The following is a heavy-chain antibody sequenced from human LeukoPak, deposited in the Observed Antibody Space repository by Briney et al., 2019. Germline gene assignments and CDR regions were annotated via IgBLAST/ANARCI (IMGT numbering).Heavy chain of an antibody. J-gene: IGHJ4*02. CDR1: GFIASNKY. D-gene: IGHD4-17*01. CDR3: ARRRGGYGEGELYY. V-gene: IGHV3-66*04. CDR2: IRSDGTT. Sequence: GGSLRLSCAASGFIASNKYMRWVRQAPGKGLEWVSTIRSDGTTDYADSVKGGFTISRDDSKNTLYLQMNSLRVEDTAVYSCARRRGGYGEGELYYWGQGTLVTVSS.